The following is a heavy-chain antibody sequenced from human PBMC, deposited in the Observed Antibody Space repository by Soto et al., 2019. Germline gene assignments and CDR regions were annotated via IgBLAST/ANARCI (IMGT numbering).Heavy chain of an antibody. CDR2: INEDGNEK. J-gene: IGHJ5*02. V-gene: IGHV3-7*05. Sequence: PGGSLRLSCAASRFNFRNSWMSWVRQAPGKGLEWVANINEDGNEKYYVDSVKGRFTISKDNAKNLLYLDMNSLRVEDTAVYFCVKVYDLWGQGILVTVSS. CDR1: RFNFRNSW. CDR3: VKVYDL.